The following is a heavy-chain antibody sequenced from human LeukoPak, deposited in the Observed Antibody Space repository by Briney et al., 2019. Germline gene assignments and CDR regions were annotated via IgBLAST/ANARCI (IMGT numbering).Heavy chain of an antibody. V-gene: IGHV4-38-2*01. Sequence: SETLSLTCAVSGYSISSGYYWGWIRQPPGKGLKWIGSIYHSGSTYYNPSLKSRVTISVDTSKNQFSLKLSSVTAADTAVYYCARQGLYYYDSSGPDAFDIWGQGTMVTVSS. CDR1: GYSISSGYY. D-gene: IGHD3-22*01. J-gene: IGHJ3*02. CDR2: IYHSGST. CDR3: ARQGLYYYDSSGPDAFDI.